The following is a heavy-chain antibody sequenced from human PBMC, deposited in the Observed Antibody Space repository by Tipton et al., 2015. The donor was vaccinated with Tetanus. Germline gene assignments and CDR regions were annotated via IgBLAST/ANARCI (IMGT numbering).Heavy chain of an antibody. CDR3: AVRDSSPWGFDP. CDR2: LYFDGTT. V-gene: IGHV4-31*03. D-gene: IGHD6-6*01. J-gene: IGHJ5*02. CDR1: GGSITSGGHY. Sequence: TLSLTCSVSGGSITSGGHYWSWIRHHPGKGLEWIGYLYFDGTTGSSPSLKSRVSISLDSSKNQFSLKVTSVTAADTAVYYCAVRDSSPWGFDPWGPGTLVTVTS.